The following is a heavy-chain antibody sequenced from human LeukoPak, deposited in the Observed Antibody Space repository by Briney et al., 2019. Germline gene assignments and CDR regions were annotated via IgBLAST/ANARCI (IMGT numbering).Heavy chain of an antibody. CDR2: INTNTGNP. V-gene: IGHV7-4-1*02. J-gene: IGHJ6*02. CDR1: GYAFINYA. CDR3: ARDTYSSSWYWYGLDV. Sequence: GASVKVSCKTSGYAFINYAINWVRQAPGQGLEWMGWINTNTGNPTYAQGFTGRFVFSLDTSVSTAYLQISSLKAEDTAIYYCARDTYSSSWYWYGLDVWGQGTTVTVSS. D-gene: IGHD6-13*01.